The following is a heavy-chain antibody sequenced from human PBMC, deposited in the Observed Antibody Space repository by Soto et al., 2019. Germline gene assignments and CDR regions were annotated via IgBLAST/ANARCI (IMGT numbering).Heavy chain of an antibody. D-gene: IGHD3-22*01. J-gene: IGHJ6*02. CDR1: GGSFSDYA. CDR2: IIPMLGIA. Sequence: QVQLVQSGAEVKKPGSSVKVSCQASGGSFSDYAISWVRQAPGQGLEWMGGIIPMLGIADNAQKFQGRVISTADAYSSTVYMELSSLRSEDTAVYSCARDGDYYDSSGFQRDYHYYGMDVWGQGTTVTVAS. V-gene: IGHV1-69*01. CDR3: ARDGDYYDSSGFQRDYHYYGMDV.